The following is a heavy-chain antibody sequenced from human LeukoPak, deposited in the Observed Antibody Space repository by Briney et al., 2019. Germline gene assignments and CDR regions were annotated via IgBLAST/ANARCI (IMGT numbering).Heavy chain of an antibody. J-gene: IGHJ4*02. CDR1: GFAFSPYP. CDR3: ARDLGRDRYFDS. Sequence: GGSLRLSCAASGFAFSPYPMNWVRQAPGKGLEWVSYISGSSDTIHYADSVKGRFTISRDNAKNSLYLQMNCLRAEDTAVYYCARDLGRDRYFDSWGQGTLVTVSS. CDR2: ISGSSDTI. V-gene: IGHV3-48*04. D-gene: IGHD5-24*01.